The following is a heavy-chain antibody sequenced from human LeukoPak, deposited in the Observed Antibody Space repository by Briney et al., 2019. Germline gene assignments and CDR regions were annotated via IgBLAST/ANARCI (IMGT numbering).Heavy chain of an antibody. V-gene: IGHV1-18*01. J-gene: IGHJ4*02. CDR1: GYTFTSYG. CDR2: ISAYNGNT. Sequence: GESLKISCKASGYTFTSYGISWVRQAPGQGLEWMGWISAYNGNTNYAQKLQGRVTMTTDTSTSTAYMELRSLRSDDTAVYYCAREDYDRGYTSYWGQGTLVTVSS. CDR3: AREDYDRGYTSY. D-gene: IGHD5-18*01.